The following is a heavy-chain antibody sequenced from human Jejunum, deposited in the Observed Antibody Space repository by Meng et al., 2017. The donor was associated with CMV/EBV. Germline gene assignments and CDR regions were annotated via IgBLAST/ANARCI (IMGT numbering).Heavy chain of an antibody. CDR1: GGSINNSY. J-gene: IGHJ4*02. CDR3: ARGPGASTREGFDH. D-gene: IGHD1-26*01. CDR2: FYSSDTY. V-gene: IGHV4-4*07. Sequence: VELQESGPGLLKPSGTLSLTRTVSGGSINNSYWSWIRQSAGKGLEWIGRFYSSDTYNYHPSLNSRVTMSLDTSKKQFSLILSSVTAADTARYYCARGPGASTREGFDHWGLGTLVTVSS.